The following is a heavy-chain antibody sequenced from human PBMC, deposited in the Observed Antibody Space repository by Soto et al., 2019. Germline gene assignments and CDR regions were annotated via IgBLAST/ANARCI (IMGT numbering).Heavy chain of an antibody. CDR2: IYYSGST. D-gene: IGHD3-9*01. V-gene: IGHV4-39*01. J-gene: IGHJ6*02. Sequence: SETLSLTCTVSGGSISSSSYYWGWIRQPPGKGLEWIGSIYYSGSTYYNPSLKSRVTISVDTSKNQFSLKLSSVTAADTAVYYCASNPADYDILTGYFLGGMDVWGQGTTVTVSS. CDR1: GGSISSSSYY. CDR3: ASNPADYDILTGYFLGGMDV.